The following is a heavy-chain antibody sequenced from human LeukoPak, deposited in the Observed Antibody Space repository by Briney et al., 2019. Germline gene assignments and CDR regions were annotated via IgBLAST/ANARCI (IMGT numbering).Heavy chain of an antibody. J-gene: IGHJ4*02. CDR3: ARGVIMITFGGAPNRVSYNSEENY. CDR1: GGSFSGYY. Sequence: SETLTLTCAVYGGSFSGYYWSWIRQPPGKGLEWIGEINHSGSTNYNPSLKSRVTISVDTSKNQFSLKLSSVTAADTAVYYCARGVIMITFGGAPNRVSYNSEENYWGQGTLVTVTS. D-gene: IGHD3-16*01. CDR2: INHSGST. V-gene: IGHV4-34*01.